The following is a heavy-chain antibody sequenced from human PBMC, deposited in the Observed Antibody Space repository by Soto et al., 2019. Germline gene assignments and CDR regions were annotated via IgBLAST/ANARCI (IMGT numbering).Heavy chain of an antibody. CDR3: ARPQYLPDDVSDV. D-gene: IGHD2-2*01. J-gene: IGHJ3*01. V-gene: IGHV3-21*01. Sequence: GGSLRLSCTASGFTFSFYTMNWVRQAPGKGLEWVSSIGSTSSDIYDADSVKGRFTVSRDNAKNSLYLQMSSLRAEDTAVYYCARPQYLPDDVSDVWGRGTVVTVSS. CDR1: GFTFSFYT. CDR2: IGSTSSDI.